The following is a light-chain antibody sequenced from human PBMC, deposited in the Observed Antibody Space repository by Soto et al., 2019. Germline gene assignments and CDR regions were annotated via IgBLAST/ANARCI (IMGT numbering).Light chain of an antibody. J-gene: IGKJ1*01. CDR1: QSVLYSSNSKNY. Sequence: DIVMTQSPDSLAVSLGERATINCKSSQSVLYSSNSKNYLAWYQQKPGQPPKLLIYWASTRESGVPDRFSGSGSGTDFTLTISSLQAEDVAVYYCQQYYSTPPMFGQGTKVDIK. CDR3: QQYYSTPPM. CDR2: WAS. V-gene: IGKV4-1*01.